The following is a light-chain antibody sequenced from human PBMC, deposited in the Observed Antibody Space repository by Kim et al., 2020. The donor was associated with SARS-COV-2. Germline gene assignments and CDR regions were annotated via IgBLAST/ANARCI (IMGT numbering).Light chain of an antibody. CDR3: AAWDDSLNGVV. V-gene: IGLV1-44*01. CDR1: SSNIGSNT. J-gene: IGLJ2*01. Sequence: QSVLTQPPSASGTPGQRVTISCSGSSSNIGSNTINWYQQLPGTAPKLLIYSNNQRPSGVPDRFSGSKSGTSASLAISDLQSEDEADYYCAAWDDSLNGVVFGGGTKLTVL. CDR2: SNN.